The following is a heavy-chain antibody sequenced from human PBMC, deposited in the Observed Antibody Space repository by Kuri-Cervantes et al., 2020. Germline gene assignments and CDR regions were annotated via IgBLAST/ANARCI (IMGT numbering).Heavy chain of an antibody. D-gene: IGHD3-22*01. CDR1: GFTFSNAW. V-gene: IGHV3-11*04. J-gene: IGHJ4*02. CDR2: ISSRGSPI. CDR3: AREGYYYDSSGSWDY. Sequence: GGSLRLSCAASGFTFSNAWMSWVRQAPGKGLEWVSYISSRGSPIYYTDSVKGRFTISRDNAKNSLYLQMNSLRAEDTAVYYCAREGYYYDSSGSWDYWGQGTLVTVSS.